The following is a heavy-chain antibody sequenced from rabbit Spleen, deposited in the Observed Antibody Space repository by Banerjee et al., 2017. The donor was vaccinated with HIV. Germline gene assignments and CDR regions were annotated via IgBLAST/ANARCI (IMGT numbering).Heavy chain of an antibody. CDR1: GFDFSGYG. CDR2: IDPIFGRT. V-gene: IGHV1S7*01. J-gene: IGHJ4*01. D-gene: IGHD1-1*01. CDR3: VRGASSSGYYSL. Sequence: QLKESGGGLVTPGGTLKLSCKASGFDFSGYGMSWVRQAPGKGLEWIGYIDPIFGRTYYASWVNGRFTISSHNAQNTLYLQLNSLTAADTATYFCVRGASSSGYYSLWGPGTLVTVS.